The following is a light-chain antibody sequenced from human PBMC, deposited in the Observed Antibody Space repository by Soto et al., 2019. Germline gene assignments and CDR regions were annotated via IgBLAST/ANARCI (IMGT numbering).Light chain of an antibody. CDR3: HQTHSLSLS. V-gene: IGKV1-12*01. CDR1: QGVGGW. Sequence: IQMTQSPSSVSASVGDRVTMTCRARQGVGGWLAWYQQKPGKVPKLLIYATSSLHSGVPSRFSGSGSGTDITVSTGSLQPADFATYYWHQTHSLSLSCGPGTKVDIK. J-gene: IGKJ3*01. CDR2: ATS.